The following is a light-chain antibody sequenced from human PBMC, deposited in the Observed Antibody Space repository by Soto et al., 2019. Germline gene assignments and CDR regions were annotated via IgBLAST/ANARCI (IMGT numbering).Light chain of an antibody. Sequence: EIVMTQSPATLSVSPGERATLSCRASQSVSSNLAWYQQKPGQAPRLLIYGASTRATGIPARFSGSGSGTEFTLTISSLQPDDFATYYCQQCNTFWTVGQGTKVDIK. CDR2: GAS. J-gene: IGKJ1*01. CDR1: QSVSSN. V-gene: IGKV3-15*01. CDR3: QQCNTFWT.